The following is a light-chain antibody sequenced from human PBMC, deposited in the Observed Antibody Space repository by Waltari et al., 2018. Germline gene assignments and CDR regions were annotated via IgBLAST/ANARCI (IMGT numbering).Light chain of an antibody. J-gene: IGKJ2*03. CDR3: QQYNSAPPYS. CDR2: KAS. Sequence: DIQMTQSPSSLSPFLGTRVTIPSRAIQGISSWLAWYQQKPGKAPKLLIYKASSLQSGVPSRFSGSGSGTDFTLTISSLQPEDFATYYCQQYNSAPPYSFGQGTKVEIK. CDR1: QGISSW. V-gene: IGKV1-5*03.